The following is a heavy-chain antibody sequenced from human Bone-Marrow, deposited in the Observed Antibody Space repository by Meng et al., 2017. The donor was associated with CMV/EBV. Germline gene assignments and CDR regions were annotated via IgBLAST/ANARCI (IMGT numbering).Heavy chain of an antibody. CDR3: ARDYYDSSGYFFRNFDL. Sequence: SISSSSNYWAWLRQPPGKGLEWIGSIYYTGRSYYNPPLESRVTISVDTSKNQFSLKLSSVTAADTAVYYCARDYYDSSGYFFRNFDLWGRGILVTVSS. V-gene: IGHV4-39*07. CDR2: IYYTGRS. D-gene: IGHD3-22*01. J-gene: IGHJ2*01. CDR1: SISSSSNY.